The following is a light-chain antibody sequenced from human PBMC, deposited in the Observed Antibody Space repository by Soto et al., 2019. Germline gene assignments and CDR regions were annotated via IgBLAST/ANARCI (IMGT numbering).Light chain of an antibody. CDR2: GSS. CDR1: RSISDNH. V-gene: IGKV3-20*01. CDR3: QQYSDAPHT. Sequence: EMVLTQSPGTLSLSPGETAALSCRASRSISDNHLAWYQQRPGQAPRLLIYGSSSRAAGIPDRFRGGGTGTDFTLTIRRLEPEDFGVYYCQQYSDAPHTFGLGTKVDIK. J-gene: IGKJ2*01.